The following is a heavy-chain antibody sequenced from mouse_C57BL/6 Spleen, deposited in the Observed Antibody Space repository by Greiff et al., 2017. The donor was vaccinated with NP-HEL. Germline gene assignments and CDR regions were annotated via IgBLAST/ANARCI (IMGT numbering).Heavy chain of an antibody. CDR1: GFSLTSYG. D-gene: IGHD1-1*01. Sequence: QVQLKESGPGLVQPSQSLSITCTVSGFSLTSYGVHWVRQSPGKGLEWLGVIWSGGSTDYNAAFISRLSISKDNSKSQVFFKMNSLQADDTAIYYCARGEPYYYGSSQFAYWGQGTLVTVSA. J-gene: IGHJ3*01. CDR2: IWSGGST. CDR3: ARGEPYYYGSSQFAY. V-gene: IGHV2-2*01.